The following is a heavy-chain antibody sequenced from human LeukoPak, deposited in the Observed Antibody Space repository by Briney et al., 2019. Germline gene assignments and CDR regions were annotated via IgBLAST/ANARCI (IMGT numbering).Heavy chain of an antibody. D-gene: IGHD6-6*01. CDR3: ARGSSLIPFDY. CDR1: GGSTSSYY. J-gene: IGHJ4*02. V-gene: IGHV4-4*07. Sequence: SETLSLTCTVSGGSTSSYYWSWIRQSAGKGLEWIGRIYVSGSTTYNPSLNSRVTMSLDTSKNQFSLKLRSVTAADTAVYYCARGSSLIPFDYWGQGTLVTVSS. CDR2: IYVSGST.